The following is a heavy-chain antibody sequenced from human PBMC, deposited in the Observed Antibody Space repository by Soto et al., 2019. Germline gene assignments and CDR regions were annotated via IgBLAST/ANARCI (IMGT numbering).Heavy chain of an antibody. CDR2: ISYDGSNK. CDR3: AREGGVDIVATESIDY. D-gene: IGHD5-12*01. J-gene: IGHJ4*02. V-gene: IGHV3-30-3*01. CDR1: GFTFSSYA. Sequence: QVQLVESGGGVVQPGRSLRLSCAASGFTFSSYAMHWVRQAPGKGLERVAVISYDGSNKYYADSVKGRFTISRDNSKNTLYLQMNSLRAEDTAVYYCAREGGVDIVATESIDYWGQGTLVTVSS.